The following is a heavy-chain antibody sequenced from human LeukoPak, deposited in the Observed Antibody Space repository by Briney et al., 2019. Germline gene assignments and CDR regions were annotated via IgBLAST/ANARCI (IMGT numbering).Heavy chain of an antibody. V-gene: IGHV3-30-3*01. CDR2: ISYDGNNK. CDR1: GFTFSSYA. J-gene: IGHJ3*02. Sequence: PGGSLRLSCAASGFTFSSYAMHWVRQAPGKGLEWVAVISYDGNNKYYADSVKGRFTISRDNSKNTLYLQMNSLRAEDTAVYYCARGDTAMAQPMGAFDIWGQGTMVTVSS. CDR3: ARGDTAMAQPMGAFDI. D-gene: IGHD5-18*01.